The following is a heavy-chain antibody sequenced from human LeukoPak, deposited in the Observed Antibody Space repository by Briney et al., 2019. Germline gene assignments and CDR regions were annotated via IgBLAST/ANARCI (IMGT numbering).Heavy chain of an antibody. Sequence: GGSLRLSCAASGFTFSSYAMSWVRQAPGKGLEWVSAISGSGGSTYYADSVKGRFTISRDNSKNTLYLQMNSLRAEDTAVYYCAKPPGGDWASYYYYFDYWGQGTLVTVSS. CDR1: GFTFSSYA. V-gene: IGHV3-23*01. CDR3: AKPPGGDWASYYYYFDY. J-gene: IGHJ4*02. D-gene: IGHD1-26*01. CDR2: ISGSGGST.